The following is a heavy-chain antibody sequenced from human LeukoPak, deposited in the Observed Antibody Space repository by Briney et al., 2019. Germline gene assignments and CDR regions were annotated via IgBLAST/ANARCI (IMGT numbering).Heavy chain of an antibody. D-gene: IGHD3-16*02. CDR1: GGSISSYY. V-gene: IGHV4-59*08. Sequence: SETLSLTCTVSGGSISSYYWSWIRQPPGKGLEWIGYIYYSGSTNYNPSLKSRVTISVDTSKNQFSLKLSSVTAADTAVYYCARLVSFCDYVWGSYRQAWFDPWGQGTLVTVSS. CDR3: ARLVSFCDYVWGSYRQAWFDP. CDR2: IYYSGST. J-gene: IGHJ5*02.